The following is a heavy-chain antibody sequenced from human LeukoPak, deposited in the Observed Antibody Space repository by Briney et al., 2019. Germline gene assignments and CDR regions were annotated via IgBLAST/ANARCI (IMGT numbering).Heavy chain of an antibody. D-gene: IGHD3-9*01. CDR3: AISLTSTYTFDI. J-gene: IGHJ3*02. Sequence: PGGSLRLSCAVSGFSFSDHYMDWVRQAPGKGLEWVGRTRNKANSYTTEYAASVKGRFTISRDDSMSSLYLQINSLKTEDTAVYYCAISLTSTYTFDIWGQGTMVTVSS. V-gene: IGHV3-72*01. CDR1: GFSFSDHY. CDR2: TRNKANSYTT.